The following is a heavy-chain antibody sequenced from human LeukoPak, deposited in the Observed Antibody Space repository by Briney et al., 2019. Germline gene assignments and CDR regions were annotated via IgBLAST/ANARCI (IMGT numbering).Heavy chain of an antibody. J-gene: IGHJ2*01. V-gene: IGHV1-2*02. CDR1: GYTFTGYY. Sequence: ASVKVSCKASGYTFTGYYMHWVRQAPGQGLEWMGWINPNSGGTNYAQNFQGRVTMTRDTSISTAYMELSRLRSDDTAVYYCASSYCSSTSCQGPWYFDLWGRGTLVTVSS. CDR3: ASSYCSSTSCQGPWYFDL. CDR2: INPNSGGT. D-gene: IGHD2-2*01.